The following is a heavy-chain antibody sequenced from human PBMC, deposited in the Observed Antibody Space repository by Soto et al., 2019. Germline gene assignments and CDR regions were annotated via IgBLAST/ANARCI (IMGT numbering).Heavy chain of an antibody. V-gene: IGHV4-4*07. D-gene: IGHD1-1*01. CDR2: IYPSGNI. J-gene: IGHJ5*02. Sequence: ASETLSLTCTVSGGSISNYYWTWIRQPGGKGLEWIGRIYPSGNINYNPSLKSRITMSVEASKKQFSLKLTYVTAADTAVYYCARDGADRGPDNTWFDPWGQGTVVTVSS. CDR1: GGSISNYY. CDR3: ARDGADRGPDNTWFDP.